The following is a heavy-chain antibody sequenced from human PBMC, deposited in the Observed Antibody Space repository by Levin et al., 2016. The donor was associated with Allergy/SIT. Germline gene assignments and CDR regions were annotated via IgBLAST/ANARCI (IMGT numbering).Heavy chain of an antibody. Sequence: GGSLRLSCAASGLTFSNAWLTWVRQAPGKGLEWVGRIKSKTDGGTIDYAAPVKGRFSISRDDSKNMVYLQMNSLKTEDTAVYYCTLPSGNYGYKFWGQGTLVTVSS. CDR3: TLPSGNYGYKF. CDR2: IKSKTDGGTI. V-gene: IGHV3-15*01. CDR1: GLTFSNAW. D-gene: IGHD3-10*01. J-gene: IGHJ4*02.